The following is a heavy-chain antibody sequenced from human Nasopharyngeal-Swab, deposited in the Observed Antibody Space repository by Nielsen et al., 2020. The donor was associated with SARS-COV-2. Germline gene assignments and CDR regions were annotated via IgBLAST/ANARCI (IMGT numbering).Heavy chain of an antibody. D-gene: IGHD2-21*02. CDR1: GFTFDDYA. V-gene: IGHV3-9*01. J-gene: IGHJ4*02. CDR3: AKGRSDSYYTYFDS. CDR2: ISWNSGSI. Sequence: SLKISCAASGFTFDDYAMHWVRQAPGKGLEWVSGISWNSGSIGYADSVKGRFTISRDNSKKSLYLQMSGLRPEDTAFYFCAKGRSDSYYTYFDSWGQGTPVTVSS.